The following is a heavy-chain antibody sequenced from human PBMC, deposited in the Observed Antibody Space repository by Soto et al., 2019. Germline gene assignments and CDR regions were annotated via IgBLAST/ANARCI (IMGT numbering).Heavy chain of an antibody. Sequence: SVKVSCKASGGTFSSYAISWVRQAPGQGLEWMGGIIPIFGTANYAQKFQGRVTITADESTSTAYMELSSLRSEDTAVYYCARIIGLFESGYYSGMDVWGQGTTVTVSS. D-gene: IGHD3-3*01. CDR3: ARIIGLFESGYYSGMDV. CDR1: GGTFSSYA. J-gene: IGHJ6*02. CDR2: IIPIFGTA. V-gene: IGHV1-69*13.